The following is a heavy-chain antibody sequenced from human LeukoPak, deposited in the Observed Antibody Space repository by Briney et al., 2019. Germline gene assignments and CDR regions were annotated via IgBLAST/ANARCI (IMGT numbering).Heavy chain of an antibody. D-gene: IGHD3-22*01. CDR2: IYNDGRT. Sequence: GGTLRLSCAASGFTFSSYGMSWVRQAPGKGLEWVSPIYNDGRTYYSDSVRGRCTISRDNSKNTLYLQMNSPRVEDTAVYYCARGLFLSGYLDAFDVWGQGTVVTVSS. J-gene: IGHJ3*01. CDR3: ARGLFLSGYLDAFDV. V-gene: IGHV3-53*01. CDR1: GFTFSSYG.